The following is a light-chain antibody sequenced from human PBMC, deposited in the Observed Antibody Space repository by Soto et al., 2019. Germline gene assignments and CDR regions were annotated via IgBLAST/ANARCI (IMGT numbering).Light chain of an antibody. CDR3: CSYAGSSTWV. Sequence: QSVLTQPATVSWSPGQSITISCTATSSDVGSYNLVSWFQQHPGNAPKLMIFEVTKRPSGVSNRFSGSKSGNTASLTISGLQAEDEADYYCCSYAGSSTWVFGGRTKLTVL. CDR1: SSDVGSYNL. V-gene: IGLV2-23*02. J-gene: IGLJ3*02. CDR2: EVT.